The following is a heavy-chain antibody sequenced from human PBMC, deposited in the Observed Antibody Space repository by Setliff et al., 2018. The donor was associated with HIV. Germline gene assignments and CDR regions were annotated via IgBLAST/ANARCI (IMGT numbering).Heavy chain of an antibody. CDR2: ISAYNGNT. J-gene: IGHJ4*02. V-gene: IGHV1-18*01. Sequence: ASVKVSCKASGYPFTSYGISWVRQAPGQGLEWMGWISAYNGNTNYARKLQGRVTMTTDTSTSTDYLELRSLRSDDTAVYYCARVPGIFGVVTTLYYFDYWGQGTLVTVSS. D-gene: IGHD3-3*01. CDR3: ARVPGIFGVVTTLYYFDY. CDR1: GYPFTSYG.